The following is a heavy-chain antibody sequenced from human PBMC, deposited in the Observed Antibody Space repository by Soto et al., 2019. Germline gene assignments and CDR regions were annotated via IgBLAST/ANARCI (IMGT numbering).Heavy chain of an antibody. Sequence: TLSLTCSVSGGSITSGTYYWSWIRQHPGKGLEWIGYIHYSGSTYYNPSLKSRVAISLDTSKNQFSLKLSSVTAADTAVYYCASELGDSGVFHIWGQGTMVTVSS. CDR3: ASELGDSGVFHI. V-gene: IGHV4-31*03. CDR1: GGSITSGTYY. CDR2: IHYSGST. J-gene: IGHJ3*02. D-gene: IGHD4-17*01.